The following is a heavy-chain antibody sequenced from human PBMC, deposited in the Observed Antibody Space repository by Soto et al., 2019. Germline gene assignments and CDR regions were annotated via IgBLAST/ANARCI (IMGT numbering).Heavy chain of an antibody. J-gene: IGHJ6*02. CDR3: ARDRLLQVTAATYYYYGMDV. V-gene: IGHV3-53*01. CDR2: IYSGGST. Sequence: GGSLRLSCAASGFTVSSNYMSWVRQAPGKGLEWVSVIYSGGSTYYADSVKGRFTISRDNSENTLYLQMNSLRAEDTAVYYCARDRLLQVTAATYYYYGMDVWGQGTTVTVSS. CDR1: GFTVSSNY. D-gene: IGHD2-2*01.